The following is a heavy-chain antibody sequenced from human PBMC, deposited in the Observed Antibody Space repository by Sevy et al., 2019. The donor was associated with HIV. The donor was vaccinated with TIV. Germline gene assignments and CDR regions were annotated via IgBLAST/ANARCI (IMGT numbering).Heavy chain of an antibody. CDR2: IARNSYEAYGGTT. V-gene: IGHV3-49*03. J-gene: IGHJ4*02. Sequence: GGSLRLSCTTSGFTFDDYAMSWFRQAPGKGLEWVAFIARNSYEAYGGTTDYAASVKGRFIISRDDSKSIAYLQMNSLKIEDTAVYYCTRGLVTADTPEYYFDYWGQGTLVTVSS. D-gene: IGHD3-9*01. CDR1: GFTFDDYA. CDR3: TRGLVTADTPEYYFDY.